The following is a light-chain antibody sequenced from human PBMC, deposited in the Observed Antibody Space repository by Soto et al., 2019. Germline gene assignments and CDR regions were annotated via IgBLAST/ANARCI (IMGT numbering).Light chain of an antibody. CDR3: QQYGNSPWT. J-gene: IGKJ1*01. Sequence: EIVLTQSPGTLSLSPGERATLSCRASQSVSSSYLVWYQQKPGQAPRLLIYGASTRATGIPDRFSGSGSGTDFTLTITRLEPEDLAVYYCQQYGNSPWTFGQGTKVEIK. V-gene: IGKV3-20*01. CDR2: GAS. CDR1: QSVSSSY.